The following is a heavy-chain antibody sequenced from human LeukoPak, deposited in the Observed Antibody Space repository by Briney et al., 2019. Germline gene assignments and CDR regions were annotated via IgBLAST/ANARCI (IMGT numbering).Heavy chain of an antibody. CDR3: ARALLGAPTPGAY. D-gene: IGHD1-26*01. J-gene: IGHJ4*02. CDR1: TVSGSSGNF. V-gene: IGHV4-4*02. Sequence: PSETLSLTCALSTVSGSSGNFWSWVRQPPGEGLEWIGEVHKSGRTNYNPSLKTRVTISIDASKNQLSLEVTSVTAADTAGYYCARALLGAPTPGAYWGQGTRVAVSS. CDR2: VHKSGRT.